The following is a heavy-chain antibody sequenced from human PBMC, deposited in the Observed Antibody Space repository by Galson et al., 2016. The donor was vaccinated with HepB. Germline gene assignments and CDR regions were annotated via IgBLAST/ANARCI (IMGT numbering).Heavy chain of an antibody. CDR1: GFTFSSYS. D-gene: IGHD2-2*01. Sequence: SLRLSCAASGFTFSSYSMHWVRQAPGKGLEYISTISNDGRSRYFVDSVRGRFTISRDNSKNTVYLQMSSLRPEDSATYYCLKSGYCGITDCLHAFDIWGQGKMGTVSS. CDR3: LKSGYCGITDCLHAFDI. J-gene: IGHJ3*02. CDR2: ISNDGRSR. V-gene: IGHV3-64D*08.